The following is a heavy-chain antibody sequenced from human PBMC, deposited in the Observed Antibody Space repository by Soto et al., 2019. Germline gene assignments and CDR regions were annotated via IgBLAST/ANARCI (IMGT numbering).Heavy chain of an antibody. J-gene: IGHJ4*02. CDR2: IIPIFGTA. V-gene: IGHV1-69*05. CDR1: GGTFSSYA. D-gene: IGHD4-17*01. Sequence: SVKVSCKASGGTFSSYAISWVRQAPGQGLEWMGGIIPIFGTANYAQKFQGRVTMTRDTSTSTVYMELSSLRSEDTAVYYCARGDYGGNSAFDYWGQATLVTVSS. CDR3: ARGDYGGNSAFDY.